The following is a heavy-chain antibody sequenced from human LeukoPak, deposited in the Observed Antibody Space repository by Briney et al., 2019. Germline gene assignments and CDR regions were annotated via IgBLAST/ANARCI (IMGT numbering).Heavy chain of an antibody. D-gene: IGHD2-2*01. CDR3: TRAPHPRCSSSGCDLDY. Sequence: GRSLRLSCSTSGFTFGDYAMSWVRQAPGKGLEWVGFIQAKAYGGATEYAASVKGRFSISRDDSQSIANLQMNDLKTEDTAVYYCTRAPHPRCSSSGCDLDYWGQGTLVTVSS. J-gene: IGHJ4*02. V-gene: IGHV3-49*04. CDR2: IQAKAYGGAT. CDR1: GFTFGDYA.